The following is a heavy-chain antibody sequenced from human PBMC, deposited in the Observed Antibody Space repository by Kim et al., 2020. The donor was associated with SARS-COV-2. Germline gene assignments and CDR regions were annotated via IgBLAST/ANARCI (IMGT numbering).Heavy chain of an antibody. CDR2: IYYSGTT. V-gene: IGHV4-59*13. CDR3: ARGPTRNYFDY. J-gene: IGHJ4*02. CDR1: SGSFSYYY. Sequence: SETLSLNCTVSSGSFSYYYWSWVRQPPGKALEWIGHIYYSGTTNYNPSLESRVTISLDTYKNHFSLKLTSVTAADTAAYYCARGPTRNYFDYWGQGSLVTVSS.